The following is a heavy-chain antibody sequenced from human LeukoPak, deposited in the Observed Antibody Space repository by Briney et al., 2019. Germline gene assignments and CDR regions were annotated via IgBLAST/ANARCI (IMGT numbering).Heavy chain of an antibody. V-gene: IGHV3-33*01. CDR1: GFTFSSYG. J-gene: IGHJ4*02. Sequence: GGSLRLSCAASGFTFSSYGMHWVRQAPGKGLEWVAVIWYDGSNKYYADSVKGRFTTSRDNSKNTLYLQMNSLRAEDTAVYYCARGRGVMGSFDYWGQGTLVTVSS. D-gene: IGHD3-10*01. CDR2: IWYDGSNK. CDR3: ARGRGVMGSFDY.